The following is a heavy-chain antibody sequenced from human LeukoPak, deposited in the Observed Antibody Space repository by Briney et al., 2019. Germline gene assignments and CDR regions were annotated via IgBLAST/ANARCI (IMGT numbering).Heavy chain of an antibody. D-gene: IGHD3-10*01. CDR3: TTDHHGSGSYYYYGMDV. CDR1: GFTFSNAW. J-gene: IGHJ6*02. Sequence: PGGSLRLSCAASGFTFSNAWMSWVRQAPGKGLEWVGRIKSKTDGGTTDYAAPVKGRFTISRDDSKNTLYLQMNSLKTEDTAVYYCTTDHHGSGSYYYYGMDVWGQGTTVTVSS. V-gene: IGHV3-15*01. CDR2: IKSKTDGGTT.